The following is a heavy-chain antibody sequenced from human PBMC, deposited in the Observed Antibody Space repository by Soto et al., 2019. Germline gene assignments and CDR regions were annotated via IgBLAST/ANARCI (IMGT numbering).Heavy chain of an antibody. CDR1: GFTFSSYW. D-gene: IGHD2-15*01. V-gene: IGHV3-7*01. J-gene: IGHJ6*03. CDR2: IKQDGSEK. CDR3: ARSRRCSGGSCYRSFSNYYYYMDV. Sequence: GGSLRLSCAASGFTFSSYWMSWVRQAPGKGLEWVANIKQDGSEKYHVDSGKGRFTITRDNAKNSLYLQMNSLRAEDTAVYYFARSRRCSGGSCYRSFSNYYYYMDVWGKGTTVTVSS.